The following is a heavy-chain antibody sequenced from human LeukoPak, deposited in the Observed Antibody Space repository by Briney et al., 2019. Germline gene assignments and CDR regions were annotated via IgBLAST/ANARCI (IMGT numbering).Heavy chain of an antibody. CDR1: GFTLTNYA. Sequence: ASVKVSCKASGFTLTNYAMNWVRQAPGQGLEWMGWINTNSGNPTYAQGFTGRFVFSVESSVSTTYLQISSLKAEDTAVYYCARDNWDGYNHFGGYWGQGTLVAVSS. J-gene: IGHJ4*02. D-gene: IGHD3-16*01. CDR3: ARDNWDGYNHFGGY. V-gene: IGHV7-4-1*02. CDR2: INTNSGNP.